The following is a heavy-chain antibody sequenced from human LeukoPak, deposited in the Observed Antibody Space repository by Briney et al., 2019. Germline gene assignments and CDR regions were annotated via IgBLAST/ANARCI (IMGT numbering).Heavy chain of an antibody. CDR1: GFTFSSYA. CDR2: ISGSGGST. J-gene: IGHJ6*03. Sequence: PGGSLRLSCAASGFTFSSYAMSWVRQAPGKGLEWVSAISGSGGSTYYADSVKGRFTISRDNSKNTLYLQMNSPRAEDTAVYYCAKVGGDTAMVAGYYYYYMDVWGKGTTVTVSS. D-gene: IGHD5-18*01. CDR3: AKVGGDTAMVAGYYYYYMDV. V-gene: IGHV3-23*01.